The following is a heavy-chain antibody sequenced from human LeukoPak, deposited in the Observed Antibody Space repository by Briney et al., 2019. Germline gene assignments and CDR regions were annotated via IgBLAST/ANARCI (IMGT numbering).Heavy chain of an antibody. CDR1: GFTFFSYG. CDR2: IRYDGSDK. J-gene: IGHJ4*02. D-gene: IGHD1-26*01. V-gene: IGHV3-30*02. Sequence: GGSLRLSCAASGFTFFSYGMHWVRQAPGKGLEWVTYIRYDGSDKYYADSVKGRFTISRDNSKNTSFLQMNSLRAEDTAVYYCAKPHFGTYYSLDYWGQGTLVTVSS. CDR3: AKPHFGTYYSLDY.